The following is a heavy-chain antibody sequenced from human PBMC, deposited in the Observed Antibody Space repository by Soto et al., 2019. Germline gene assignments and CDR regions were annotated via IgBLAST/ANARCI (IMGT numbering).Heavy chain of an antibody. CDR2: IWYDGSNK. D-gene: IGHD2-2*01. V-gene: IGHV3-33*01. J-gene: IGHJ6*02. Sequence: LRLSCAASGFTFSSYGMHWVRQAPGKGLEWVAVIWYDGSNKYYADSVKGRFTISRDNSKNTLYLQMNSLRAEDTAVYYCARSGYCSSTSCYSSYYGMDVWGQGTTVTVSS. CDR3: ARSGYCSSTSCYSSYYGMDV. CDR1: GFTFSSYG.